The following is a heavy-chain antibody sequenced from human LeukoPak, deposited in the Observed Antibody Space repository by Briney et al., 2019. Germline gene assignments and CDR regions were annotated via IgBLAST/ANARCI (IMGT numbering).Heavy chain of an antibody. D-gene: IGHD6-6*01. V-gene: IGHV4-39*01. CDR3: ATQGGSSSSYYYGMDV. CDR1: GGSISSSNYY. Sequence: SQTLSITCTVSGGSISSSNYYRVCVRQPPGKGLEWIASIFYSGTTYYNPSLQSRVTISVDTSKNQFSLKLSSVSVPDTAVYYCATQGGSSSSYYYGMDVWGQGTTVTVSS. CDR2: IFYSGTT. J-gene: IGHJ6*02.